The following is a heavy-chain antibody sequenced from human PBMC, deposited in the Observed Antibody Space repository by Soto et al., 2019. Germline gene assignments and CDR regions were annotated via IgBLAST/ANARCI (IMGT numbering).Heavy chain of an antibody. CDR1: GFTFSSYG. V-gene: IGHV3-30*18. Sequence: GGSLRLSCAASGFTFSSYGMHWVRQAPGKGLEWVAVISYDGSNKYYADSVKGRFTISRDNSKNTLYLQMNSLRAEDTAVYYCAKDHLGSWSGYYQPFDYCGQGTLVTVSS. CDR3: AKDHLGSWSGYYQPFDY. D-gene: IGHD3-3*01. CDR2: ISYDGSNK. J-gene: IGHJ4*02.